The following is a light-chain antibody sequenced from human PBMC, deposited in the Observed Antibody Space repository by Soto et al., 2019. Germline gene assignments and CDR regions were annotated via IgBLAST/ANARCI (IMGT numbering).Light chain of an antibody. V-gene: IGKV3-15*01. CDR3: QQYHSWPHT. CDR1: QSVTTN. CDR2: GAF. Sequence: ETVLTQSPATLSVPPGERATFSCKASQSVTTNLAWYQQKPGQVPRLLIYGAFTRATGIPARFSGSGSGTEFTLSISSLQSEDFAIYHCQQYHSWPHTFGQGTKLEIK. J-gene: IGKJ2*01.